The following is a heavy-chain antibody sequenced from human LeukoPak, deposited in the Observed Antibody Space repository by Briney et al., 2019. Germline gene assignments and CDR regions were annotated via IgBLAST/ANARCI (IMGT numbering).Heavy chain of an antibody. D-gene: IGHD3-16*02. CDR1: GYTFNGYY. CDR3: ARVMRRLGELSLLFDY. CDR2: INPNRGGT. Sequence: ASVKVSCTASGYTFNGYYMHWVREAPGQGLEWMGRINPNRGGTNYAQKFQCRVTMTRDTSISTAYMELSRLRSDDTAVYYCARVMRRLGELSLLFDYWGQGTLVTVSS. V-gene: IGHV1-2*06. J-gene: IGHJ4*02.